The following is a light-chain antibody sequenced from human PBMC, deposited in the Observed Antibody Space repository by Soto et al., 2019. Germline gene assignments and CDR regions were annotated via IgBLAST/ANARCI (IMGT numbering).Light chain of an antibody. CDR3: QQRTSWPLT. CDR2: GSS. J-gene: IGKJ4*01. Sequence: EIVLTQSPATLSLSPGERATLSCRASQIVSNSLAWYQHXXXQAPRLLIYGSSNRATGIPARFSGSGSGTDFTLTISSLEPEDFAVYYCQQRTSWPLTFGGGTKVEFK. V-gene: IGKV3-11*01. CDR1: QIVSNS.